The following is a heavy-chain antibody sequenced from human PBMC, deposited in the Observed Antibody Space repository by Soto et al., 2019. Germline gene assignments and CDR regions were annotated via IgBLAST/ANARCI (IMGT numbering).Heavy chain of an antibody. D-gene: IGHD2-2*01. J-gene: IGHJ6*02. V-gene: IGHV3-48*02. CDR3: ARRPDATIKDISYYHALDV. CDR2: ISSSSNTL. Sequence: PGGSLRLSCAASGFTISPYNMIWVRQAPGKGLQWVSYISSSSNTLYYGDSVRGRFTISRDNAKNSLYLQMNSLRDEDTAVYYCARRPDATIKDISYYHALDVWGQGTTVTVSS. CDR1: GFTISPYN.